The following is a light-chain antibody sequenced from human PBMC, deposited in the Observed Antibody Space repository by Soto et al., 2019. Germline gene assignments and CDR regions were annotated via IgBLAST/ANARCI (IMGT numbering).Light chain of an antibody. J-gene: IGKJ1*01. Sequence: DIEMTPSPSSLSASVGDRVTITCRASQSISSYLNWYQQKPGNAPNLLIYAASTLQSGVPSRFSAYGSETDFTLTISNLQAEDFATYYCQQSYTTPRTFGQGTKVEVK. CDR1: QSISSY. CDR2: AAS. CDR3: QQSYTTPRT. V-gene: IGKV1-39*01.